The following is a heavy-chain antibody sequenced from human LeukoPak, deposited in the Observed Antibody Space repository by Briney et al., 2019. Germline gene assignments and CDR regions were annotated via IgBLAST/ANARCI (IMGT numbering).Heavy chain of an antibody. CDR3: ARAYCGGDCYYYFDY. CDR1: GGTFSSYA. V-gene: IGHV1-69*05. D-gene: IGHD2-21*02. CDR2: IIPIFGTA. Sequence: GASVKVSCKASGGTFSSYAISWVRQAPGQGLEWMGGIIPIFGTANYAQKFQGRVTITTDESTSTAYMELSSLRSEDTAVYYCARAYCGGDCYYYFDYWGQGTLVTVSS. J-gene: IGHJ4*02.